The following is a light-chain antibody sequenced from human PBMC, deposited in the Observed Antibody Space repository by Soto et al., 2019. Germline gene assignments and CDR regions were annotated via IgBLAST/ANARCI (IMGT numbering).Light chain of an antibody. CDR1: QSVSSN. J-gene: IGKJ1*01. V-gene: IGKV3-15*01. CDR3: QQYNNWPPVT. CDR2: GAS. Sequence: EIVMTQSPATLSVSPGERATLSCRASQSVSSNLAWYQQKPGQAPRLLIYGASTRATGIPGRFSGSGSGTEFTLTISSLQSEDFAVYYCQQYNNWPPVTFGQGTKVEIK.